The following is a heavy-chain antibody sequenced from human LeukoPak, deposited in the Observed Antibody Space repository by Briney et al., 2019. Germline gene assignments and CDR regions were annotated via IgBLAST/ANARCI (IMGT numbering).Heavy chain of an antibody. J-gene: IGHJ4*02. CDR1: GFTFSSYC. V-gene: IGHV3-33*01. D-gene: IGHD3-22*01. Sequence: GGSLRLSCAASGFTFSSYCMSWVRQAPGKGLEWVAVIWYDGCNKYYADSVKGRFTISRDNSKNTLYLQMNSLRAADTAVCYCARDSLRYYYDSSGYSDWGQGTLVTVS. CDR3: ARDSLRYYYDSSGYSD. CDR2: IWYDGCNK.